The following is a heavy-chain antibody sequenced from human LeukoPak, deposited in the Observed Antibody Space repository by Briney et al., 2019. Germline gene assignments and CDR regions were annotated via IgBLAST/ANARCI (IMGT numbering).Heavy chain of an antibody. D-gene: IGHD2-21*02. Sequence: GGSLRLSCAASGFTLSTYGMHRVRQAPGKGLEWVAFIRYDGSNKYYADSVKGRFTIYRDNSKNTLYLQMNSLRAEDTAVYYCAKIAAANCGGDCYSGAYYFDYWGQGTLVTVSS. J-gene: IGHJ4*02. CDR1: GFTLSTYG. V-gene: IGHV3-30*02. CDR2: IRYDGSNK. CDR3: AKIAAANCGGDCYSGAYYFDY.